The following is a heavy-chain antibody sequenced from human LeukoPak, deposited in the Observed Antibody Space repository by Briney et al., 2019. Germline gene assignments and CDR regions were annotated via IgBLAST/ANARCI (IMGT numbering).Heavy chain of an antibody. Sequence: QTGGSLRLSCAASGFTFSTYSMSWVRQAPGKGLEWVSGISGSSGNTYYADSVKGRFTISRDNSKNRLHLQMNSLRAEDTAIFYCAKYPASGGYFDYWGQGTPVTVSS. CDR1: GFTFSTYS. D-gene: IGHD6-13*01. CDR3: AKYPASGGYFDY. V-gene: IGHV3-23*01. CDR2: ISGSSGNT. J-gene: IGHJ4*02.